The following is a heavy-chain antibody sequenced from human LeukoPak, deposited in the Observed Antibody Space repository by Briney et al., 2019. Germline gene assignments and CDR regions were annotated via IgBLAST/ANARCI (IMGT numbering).Heavy chain of an antibody. CDR1: GYTFTGYY. Sequence: GASVKVSCKASGYTFTGYYMHWVRQAPGQGLEWMGWINPNSGGTNYAQKFQGRVTMTRDTSISTAYMELSRLRSDDTAVYYCARETYNHSNNRYVQHHNWFDPWGQGTLVTVSS. CDR2: INPNSGGT. CDR3: ARETYNHSNNRYVQHHNWFDP. D-gene: IGHD1-14*01. V-gene: IGHV1-2*02. J-gene: IGHJ5*02.